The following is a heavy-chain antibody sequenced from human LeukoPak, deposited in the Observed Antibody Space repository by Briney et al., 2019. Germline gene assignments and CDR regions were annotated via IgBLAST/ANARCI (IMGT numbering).Heavy chain of an antibody. V-gene: IGHV4-39*07. Sequence: SETLSLTCTVSGGSISSSSYYWGWIRRPPGKGLEWIGSIYYSGSTYYNPSLKSRVTISVDTSKNQFSLKLSSVTAADTAVYYCAIRTPQEWAAYYFDYWGQGTLVTVSS. J-gene: IGHJ4*02. D-gene: IGHD3-3*01. CDR1: GGSISSSSYY. CDR3: AIRTPQEWAAYYFDY. CDR2: IYYSGST.